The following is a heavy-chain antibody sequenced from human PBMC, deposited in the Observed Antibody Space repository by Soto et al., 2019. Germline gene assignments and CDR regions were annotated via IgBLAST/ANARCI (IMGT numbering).Heavy chain of an antibody. CDR2: IYYSGST. CDR1: GGSISSGGYY. V-gene: IGHV4-31*03. Sequence: NPSETLSLTCTVSGGSISSGGYYWSWIRQHPGKGLEWIGYIYYSGSTYYNPSLKSRVTISVDTSKNQFSLKLSSVTAADTAVYYCARDRRYSSGLRLYYYYGMDVWGQGTTVTVSS. D-gene: IGHD6-19*01. CDR3: ARDRRYSSGLRLYYYYGMDV. J-gene: IGHJ6*02.